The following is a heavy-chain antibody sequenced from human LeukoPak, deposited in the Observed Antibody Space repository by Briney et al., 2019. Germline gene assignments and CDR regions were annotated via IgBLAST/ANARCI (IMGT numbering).Heavy chain of an antibody. CDR2: IYYSGST. Sequence: SETLSLTCAVYGGSFSGYYWSWIRQPPGEGLEWIGYIYYSGSTNYNPSLKSRVTISVDTSKNQFSLKLSSVTAADTAVYYCAREVGYPNWFDPWGQGTLVTVSS. J-gene: IGHJ5*02. V-gene: IGHV4-59*01. D-gene: IGHD5-12*01. CDR3: AREVGYPNWFDP. CDR1: GGSFSGYY.